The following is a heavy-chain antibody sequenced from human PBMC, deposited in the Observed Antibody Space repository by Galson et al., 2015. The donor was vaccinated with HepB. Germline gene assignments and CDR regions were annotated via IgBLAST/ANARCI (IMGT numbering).Heavy chain of an antibody. CDR3: ASAPIIRGNHYYYGMDV. Sequence: SLRLSCAASGFTFSSYGMNWVRQAPGKGLEWVSYIRSSSTIYYADSVKGRFTISRDNAKHSLYLQMNSLRDEDTAVYYCASAPIIRGNHYYYGMDVWGQGTTVTVSS. V-gene: IGHV3-48*02. CDR1: GFTFSSYG. J-gene: IGHJ6*02. D-gene: IGHD3-10*01. CDR2: IRSSSTI.